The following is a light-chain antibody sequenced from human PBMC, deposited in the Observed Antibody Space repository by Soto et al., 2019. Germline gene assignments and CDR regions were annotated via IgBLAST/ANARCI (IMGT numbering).Light chain of an antibody. Sequence: ENVLTQSPGTLSLSPGERATLSCRASQSVSSNYVAWYQQEPGQAPRLLVYGASGRATGIPDRFSGSGSGTDFTLTISRLEPEDFAVYYCQQHGISHITFGQGTKVDI. J-gene: IGKJ1*01. CDR2: GAS. CDR3: QQHGISHIT. V-gene: IGKV3-20*01. CDR1: QSVSSNY.